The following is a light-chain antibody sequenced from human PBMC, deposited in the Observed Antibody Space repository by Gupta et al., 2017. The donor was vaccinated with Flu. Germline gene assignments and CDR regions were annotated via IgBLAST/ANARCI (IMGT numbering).Light chain of an antibody. Sequence: SYELTQPPSVSVSPGQTARITCSGDALPKQYAYWYQQKPGQAPVLVIYKDTERPSGIPERGSGSSSGTKVTLTISGVQAEDEADYYCQSADSSGTYVFGTGTKVTVL. V-gene: IGLV3-25*02. CDR3: QSADSSGTYV. CDR1: ALPKQY. CDR2: KDT. J-gene: IGLJ1*01.